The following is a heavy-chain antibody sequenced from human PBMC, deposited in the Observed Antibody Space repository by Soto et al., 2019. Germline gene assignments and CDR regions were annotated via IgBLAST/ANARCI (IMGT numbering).Heavy chain of an antibody. J-gene: IGHJ4*02. CDR1: GFTFSEHY. V-gene: IGHV3-72*01. D-gene: IGHD1-26*01. Sequence: EEQLVESGGGLVQPGGSLTLSCAASGFTFSEHYMEWVRQAPGKGLEWVARSRNEAKSYSTDYAASVKGRFTVSRDLSRHSLYLQMNNLKTEDTAVYYCSRMEGGWGQGTRVTVSS. CDR2: SRNEAKSYST. CDR3: SRMEGG.